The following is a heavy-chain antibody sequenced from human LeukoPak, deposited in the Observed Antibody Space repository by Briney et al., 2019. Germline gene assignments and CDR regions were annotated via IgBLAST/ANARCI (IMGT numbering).Heavy chain of an antibody. V-gene: IGHV3-74*01. CDR1: GFTFSSYW. CDR3: ARVTYGSGSYYTISSGMDV. Sequence: PGGSLRLSCAASGFTFSSYWMHWVRQAPGKGLVWVSRINSDGSSTSYADSVKGRFTISRDNAKNTLYLQMNSLRAEDTAVYYCARVTYGSGSYYTISSGMDVWGQGTTVTVSS. J-gene: IGHJ6*02. D-gene: IGHD3-10*01. CDR2: INSDGSST.